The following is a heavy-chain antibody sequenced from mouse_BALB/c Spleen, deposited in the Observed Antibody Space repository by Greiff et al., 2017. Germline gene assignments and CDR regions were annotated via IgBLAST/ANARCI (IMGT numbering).Heavy chain of an antibody. D-gene: IGHD2-1*01. CDR3: ARDGCYGNWAY. CDR2: ISDGGSYT. Sequence: EVQGVESGGGLVKPGGSLKLSCAASGFTFSDYYMYWVRQTPEKRLEWVATISDGGSYTYYPDSVKGRFTISRDNAKNNLYLQMSSLKSEDTAMYYCARDGCYGNWAYWCQVTLVTVSA. CDR1: GFTFSDYY. J-gene: IGHJ3*01. V-gene: IGHV5-4*02.